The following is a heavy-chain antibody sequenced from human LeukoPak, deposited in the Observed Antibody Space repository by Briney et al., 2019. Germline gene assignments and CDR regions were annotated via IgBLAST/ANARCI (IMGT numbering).Heavy chain of an antibody. D-gene: IGHD3-9*01. CDR3: ARDFDSGGAFDY. CDR1: GFTFSSYA. J-gene: IGHJ4*02. CDR2: ISSSSYI. Sequence: GGSLRLSCAASGFTFSSYAMSWVRQAPGKGLEWVSSISSSSYIYYADSVKGRFTISRDNAKNSLYLQMNSLRAEDTAVYYCARDFDSGGAFDYWGQGTLVTVSS. V-gene: IGHV3-21*01.